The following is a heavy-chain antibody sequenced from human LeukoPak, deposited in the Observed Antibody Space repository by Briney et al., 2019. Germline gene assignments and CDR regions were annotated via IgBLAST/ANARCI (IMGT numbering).Heavy chain of an antibody. CDR1: GGSISSYY. Sequence: SETLSLTCTVSGGSISSYYWSWIRQPPGKGLEWIGYIYYSGSTNYNPPLKSRVTISVDTSKNQFSLKLSSVTAADTAVYYCARHGEEDSSGWIDAFDIWGQGTMVTVSS. D-gene: IGHD6-19*01. CDR2: IYYSGST. J-gene: IGHJ3*02. CDR3: ARHGEEDSSGWIDAFDI. V-gene: IGHV4-59*08.